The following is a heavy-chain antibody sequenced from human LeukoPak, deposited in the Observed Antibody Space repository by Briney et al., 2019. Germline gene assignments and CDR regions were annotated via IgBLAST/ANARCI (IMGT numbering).Heavy chain of an antibody. CDR2: IYWDDDE. D-gene: IGHD2-15*01. CDR1: GFSLNPYGVG. Sequence: SGPTQVNPTQTLTLTCTFSGFSLNPYGVGVGWFRQPPGTALECLAVIYWDDDERYNPSLRSRLTIAKETSKNQVVLTLTNVDPVDTATYYCAHKRLSGGYHRGFDSWGQGTLVTVSS. CDR3: AHKRLSGGYHRGFDS. J-gene: IGHJ4*02. V-gene: IGHV2-5*02.